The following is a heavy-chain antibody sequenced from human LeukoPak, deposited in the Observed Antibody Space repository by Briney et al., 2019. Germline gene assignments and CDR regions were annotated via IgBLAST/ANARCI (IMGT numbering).Heavy chain of an antibody. CDR3: ARAPPLYYDILTGYYHSFPTTRGMDV. Sequence: GGSLRLSCAASGFTFSSYGMHWVRQAPGKGLEWVAVIWYDGSNKYYADSVKGRFTISRDNSKNTLYLQMNSLRAEDTAVYYCARAPPLYYDILTGYYHSFPTTRGMDVWGQGTTVTVSS. V-gene: IGHV3-33*01. D-gene: IGHD3-9*01. CDR2: IWYDGSNK. J-gene: IGHJ6*02. CDR1: GFTFSSYG.